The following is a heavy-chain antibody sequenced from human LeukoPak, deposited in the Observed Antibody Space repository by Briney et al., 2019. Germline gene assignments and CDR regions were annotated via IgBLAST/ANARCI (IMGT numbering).Heavy chain of an antibody. V-gene: IGHV4-38-2*02. D-gene: IGHD6-19*01. CDR1: GYSISIGYF. CDR3: ARGGVPPGIAVAGY. Sequence: SEPLSLTCTVSGYSISIGYFWGWIRQPPGKGLEWIGSISHSGSTYYIQSLKSRVTMSVDTSKNQFSLNLSSVTAADTAVYYCARGGVPPGIAVAGYWGQGTLVTVSS. CDR2: ISHSGST. J-gene: IGHJ4*02.